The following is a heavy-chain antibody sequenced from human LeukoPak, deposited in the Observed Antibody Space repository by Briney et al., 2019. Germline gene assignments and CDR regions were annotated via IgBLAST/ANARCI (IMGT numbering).Heavy chain of an antibody. J-gene: IGHJ4*02. Sequence: SETLSLTCTVSGGSISSGGYYWSWIRQHPGKGLEWIGYIYYSGSTNYNPSLKSRVTISVDTSKNQFSLKLSSVTAADTAVYYCARAPSAKNSSPYFFDYWGQGTLVTVSS. CDR3: ARAPSAKNSSPYFFDY. CDR1: GGSISSGGYY. V-gene: IGHV4-61*08. CDR2: IYYSGST. D-gene: IGHD6-6*01.